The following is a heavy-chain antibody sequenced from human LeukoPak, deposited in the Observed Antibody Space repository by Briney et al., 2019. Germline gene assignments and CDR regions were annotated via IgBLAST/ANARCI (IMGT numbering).Heavy chain of an antibody. D-gene: IGHD3-22*01. CDR3: ARHHYYDSSGYYDY. CDR2: IYYSGST. CDR1: GGSINSSSYY. V-gene: IGHV4-39*07. J-gene: IGHJ4*02. Sequence: SETLSLTCTVSGGSINSSSYYWGWIRQPPGKGLEWIGSIYYSGSTYYDPSLKSRVTISVDTSKNQFSLKLSSVTAADTAVYYCARHHYYDSSGYYDYWGQGTLVTVSS.